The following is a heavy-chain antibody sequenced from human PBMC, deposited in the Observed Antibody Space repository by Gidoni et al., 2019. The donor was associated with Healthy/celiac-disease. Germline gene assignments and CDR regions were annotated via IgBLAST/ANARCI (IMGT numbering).Heavy chain of an antibody. CDR1: GCTFSSYA. CDR2: ISYDGSNK. Sequence: QVQLVESGGGVVQPGRSLRLSCAASGCTFSSYAMHWVRPAPGKRLEWVAVISYDGSNKYYADSVKGRFTISRDNSKNTLYLQMNSLRAEDTAVYYCARGKVAAAGTLGVLDYWGQGTLVTVSS. V-gene: IGHV3-30-3*01. CDR3: ARGKVAAAGTLGVLDY. J-gene: IGHJ4*02. D-gene: IGHD6-13*01.